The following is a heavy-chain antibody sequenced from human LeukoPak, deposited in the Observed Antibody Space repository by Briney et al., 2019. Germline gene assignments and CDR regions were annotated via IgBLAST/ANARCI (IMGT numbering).Heavy chain of an antibody. CDR2: ISGSGDRT. V-gene: IGHV3-23*01. D-gene: IGHD4-23*01. CDR3: AKALPDGGSLDY. CDR1: GFTFSSYA. Sequence: GGSLRLSCAASGFTFSSYAMSWVREAPGKGLEWVSAISGSGDRTYYADSVKGRFTISRDNSKNTLYVQMNSLRAEDTALYYCAKALPDGGSLDYWGQGTLVTVYS. J-gene: IGHJ4*02.